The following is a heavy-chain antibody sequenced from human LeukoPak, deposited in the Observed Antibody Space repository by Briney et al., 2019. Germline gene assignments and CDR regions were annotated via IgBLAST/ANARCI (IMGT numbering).Heavy chain of an antibody. J-gene: IGHJ4*02. CDR1: GFTFSSYA. Sequence: GGSLRLSCAASGFTFSSYAMSWVRQAPGKGLEWVSAISGSGGSTYYADSVKGRFTISRDNSKNTLYLQMNSLRAEDTAVYYCASKWFVELLSDYWGQGTLLTVSS. CDR2: ISGSGGST. V-gene: IGHV3-23*01. D-gene: IGHD3-10*01. CDR3: ASKWFVELLSDY.